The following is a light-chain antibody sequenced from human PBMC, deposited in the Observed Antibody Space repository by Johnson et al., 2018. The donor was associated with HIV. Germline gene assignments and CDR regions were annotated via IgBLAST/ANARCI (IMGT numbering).Light chain of an antibody. Sequence: QSMLTQPPSVSAAPGQKVTISCSGSSSNIGNNYVSWYQQLPGTAPKLLIYDNNKRPSGIPDRFSGSKSGTSATLDITGLQTGDEADYYCGTWDTSLSTGGAFGTGTKVTVL. CDR1: SSNIGNNY. J-gene: IGLJ1*01. V-gene: IGLV1-51*01. CDR2: DNN. CDR3: GTWDTSLSTGGA.